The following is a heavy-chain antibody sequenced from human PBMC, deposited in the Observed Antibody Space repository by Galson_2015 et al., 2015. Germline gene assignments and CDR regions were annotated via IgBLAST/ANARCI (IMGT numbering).Heavy chain of an antibody. J-gene: IGHJ3*01. CDR1: GFTFSTYS. D-gene: IGHD3-16*01. CDR2: ISSSSSHI. Sequence: SLRLSCAASGFTFSTYSMSWVRQAPGKGLEWVSSISSSSSHINYADSVKGRFTISRDNAKNSLYLRMNSLRAEDTAVYYCARVQTPMITWDDGFDFWGQGTMVTVSS. V-gene: IGHV3-21*01. CDR3: ARVQTPMITWDDGFDF.